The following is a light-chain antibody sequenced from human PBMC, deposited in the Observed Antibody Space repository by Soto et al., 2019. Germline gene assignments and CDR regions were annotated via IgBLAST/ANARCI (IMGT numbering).Light chain of an antibody. CDR3: QQYNNWPRT. CDR1: QNISNY. J-gene: IGKJ1*01. V-gene: IGKV3-15*01. Sequence: IVLTQSPGTQSPSAVKIASLCCXASQNISNYLIWYQQKPGQAPRLLIYGASTRATGIPARFSGSGSGTEFTLTISSLQSEDFAVYYCQQYNNWPRTFGQGTKVDIK. CDR2: GAS.